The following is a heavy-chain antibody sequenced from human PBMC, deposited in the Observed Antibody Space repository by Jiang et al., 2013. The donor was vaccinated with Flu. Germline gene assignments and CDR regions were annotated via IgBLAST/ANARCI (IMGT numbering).Heavy chain of an antibody. CDR1: GFTVSSNY. CDR3: ARVWVTMVRGVIIGTFDY. J-gene: IGHJ4*02. Sequence: SCAASGFTVSSNYMSWVRQAPGKGLEWVSVIYSGGSTYYADSVKGRFTISRDNSKNTLYLQMNSLRAEDTAVYYCARVWVTMVRGVIIGTFDYWGQGTLVTVSS. CDR2: IYSGGST. V-gene: IGHV3-66*01. D-gene: IGHD3-10*01.